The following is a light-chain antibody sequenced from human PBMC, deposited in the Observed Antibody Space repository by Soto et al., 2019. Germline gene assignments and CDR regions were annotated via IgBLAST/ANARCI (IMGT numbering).Light chain of an antibody. CDR3: QQFGSSPNT. V-gene: IGKV3-20*01. Sequence: EVVLTQSPGTLSLSPGERATLSCRASQSVIKNYLSWYQQKPGQAPRLLIYDASIRATGIPDRFSGSGSGPDFTLTISRLEPEDFAVYYCQQFGSSPNTFAQGTKLEIK. CDR2: DAS. CDR1: QSVIKNY. J-gene: IGKJ2*01.